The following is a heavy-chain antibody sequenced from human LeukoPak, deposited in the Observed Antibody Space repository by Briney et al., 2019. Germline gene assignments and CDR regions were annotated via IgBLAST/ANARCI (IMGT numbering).Heavy chain of an antibody. D-gene: IGHD4-17*01. CDR3: ARTLDYGDFFDY. V-gene: IGHV4-34*01. Sequence: SETLSLTCAVYGGSFSGYYWSWIRQPPGKGLEWIGEINHSGSTNYNPSLKSRVTISVDTSKNQFSLKLSSVTAADTAVYYCARTLDYGDFFDYWGQGTLVTVFS. CDR2: INHSGST. CDR1: GGSFSGYY. J-gene: IGHJ4*02.